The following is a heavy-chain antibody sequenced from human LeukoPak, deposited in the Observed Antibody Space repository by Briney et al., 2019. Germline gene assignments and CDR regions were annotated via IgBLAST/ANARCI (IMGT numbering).Heavy chain of an antibody. D-gene: IGHD3-3*01. CDR3: AKAREGADFWSGYSEGYYFDY. CDR1: GFTFSSYS. Sequence: PGGSLRLSCAASGFTFSSYSMNWVRQAPGKGLEWVAAISGSGGSTYYADSVKGRFTISRDNSKNTLYLQMNSLRAEDTAVYYCAKAREGADFWSGYSEGYYFDYWGQGTLVTVSS. CDR2: ISGSGGST. J-gene: IGHJ4*02. V-gene: IGHV3-23*01.